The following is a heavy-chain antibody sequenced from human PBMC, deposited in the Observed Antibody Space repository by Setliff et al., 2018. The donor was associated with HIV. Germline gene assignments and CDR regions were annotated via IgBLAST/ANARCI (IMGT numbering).Heavy chain of an antibody. CDR2: INQDGSEK. CDR1: GFRLSSYW. V-gene: IGHV3-7*01. D-gene: IGHD3-3*01. Sequence: GESLKISCEASGFRLSSYWMTWVRQIPRKGLDWVASINQDGSEKSYGDSVKGRFTISRDNSKNSLYLQMNALKDDDTAIYYCARGEPAHQFWSGYWYFFNYWGQGALVTVSS. CDR3: ARGEPAHQFWSGYWYFFNY. J-gene: IGHJ4*02.